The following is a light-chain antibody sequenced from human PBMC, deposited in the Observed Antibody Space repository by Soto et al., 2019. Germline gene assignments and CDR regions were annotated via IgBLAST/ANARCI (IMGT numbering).Light chain of an antibody. Sequence: EIVMTQSPATLSVSPGERATLSCRASQSVSSNLAWYQQKPGQAPRLLIYGASIRATGIPARFSGSGSGTEFTLTISSLQSEDFAVYYCQQYNNWPRTFAQGTQVEIK. CDR1: QSVSSN. J-gene: IGKJ1*01. CDR3: QQYNNWPRT. V-gene: IGKV3D-15*01. CDR2: GAS.